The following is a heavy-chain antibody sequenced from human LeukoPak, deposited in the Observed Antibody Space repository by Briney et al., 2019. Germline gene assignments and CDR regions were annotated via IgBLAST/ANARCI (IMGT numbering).Heavy chain of an antibody. CDR2: INTNTGNP. V-gene: IGHV7-4-1*02. J-gene: IGHJ6*03. CDR1: GYTFTTYA. D-gene: IGHD1-14*01. CDR3: ARWVRLVTTYYYYYYYMDV. Sequence: ASVKVSCKASGYTFTTYAMSWVRQAPGQGLEWMGWINTNTGNPTYAQGFTGRFVFSLDTSVSTAYLQISSLKAEDTAVYYCARWVRLVTTYYYYYYYMDVWGKGTTVTVSS.